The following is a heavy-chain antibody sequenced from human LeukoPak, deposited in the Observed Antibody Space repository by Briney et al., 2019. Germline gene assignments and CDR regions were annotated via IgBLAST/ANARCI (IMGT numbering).Heavy chain of an antibody. CDR3: ARRHGRGQQLSFYHYYMDV. D-gene: IGHD6-13*01. V-gene: IGHV4-34*01. J-gene: IGHJ6*03. Sequence: SETLSLTCTVSGGSISSYYWSWIRQPPGKGLEWIGEINHSGSTNYNPSLKSRVTISVDTSKNQFSLKLSSVTAADTAVYYCARRHGRGQQLSFYHYYMDVWGKGTTVTISS. CDR1: GGSISSYY. CDR2: INHSGST.